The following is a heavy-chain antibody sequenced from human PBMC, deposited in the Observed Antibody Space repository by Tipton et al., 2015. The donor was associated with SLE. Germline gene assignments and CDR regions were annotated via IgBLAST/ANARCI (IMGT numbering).Heavy chain of an antibody. CDR2: IYYSGST. CDR1: GGSISSGGYY. Sequence: TLSLTCTVSGGSISSGGYYWSWIRQHPGKGLEWIGYIYYSGSTYYNPSLKSRVTISVNSSKNQFSLNMNSVSVADTAVYYCANYVAVDGRRNGVRWFDPWGQGTLVTVSS. CDR3: ANYVAVDGRRNGVRWFDP. J-gene: IGHJ5*02. D-gene: IGHD2-15*01. V-gene: IGHV4-31*03.